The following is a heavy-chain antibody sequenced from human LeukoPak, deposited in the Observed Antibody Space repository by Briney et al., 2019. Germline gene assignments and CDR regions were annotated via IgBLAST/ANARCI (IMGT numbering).Heavy chain of an antibody. V-gene: IGHV1-24*01. CDR3: ATALTMIVVVHAFDI. Sequence: ASVKVSCKVSGYTLTELSMHWVRQAPGKGLEWMGGFDPEDGETIYAQTFQGRVTMTEDTSTDTAYMELSSLRSEDTAVYYCATALTMIVVVHAFDIWGQGTMVTVSS. CDR2: FDPEDGET. CDR1: GYTLTELS. J-gene: IGHJ3*02. D-gene: IGHD3-22*01.